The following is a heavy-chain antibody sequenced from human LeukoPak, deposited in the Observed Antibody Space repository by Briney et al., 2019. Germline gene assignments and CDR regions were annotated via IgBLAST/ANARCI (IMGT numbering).Heavy chain of an antibody. CDR1: GGYISSDF. D-gene: IGHD1-26*01. Sequence: SETLSLTCTVSGGYISSDFWSWIRQPPGKGLEWIGYIYYSGSTDYNPSLKSRATISVDTSKKQFSLKLSSVTAADTAVYYCARRSLVRTVGYYYGMDVWGQGTTVTVSS. CDR2: IYYSGST. J-gene: IGHJ6*02. CDR3: ARRSLVRTVGYYYGMDV. V-gene: IGHV4-59*08.